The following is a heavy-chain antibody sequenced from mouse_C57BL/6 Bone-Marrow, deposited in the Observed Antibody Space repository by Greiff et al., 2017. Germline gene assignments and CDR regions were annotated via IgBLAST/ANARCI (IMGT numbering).Heavy chain of an antibody. D-gene: IGHD1-1*01. CDR1: GYTFTDYY. J-gene: IGHJ3*01. Sequence: QVQLKESGAELVRPGASVKLSCKASGYTFTDYYINWVKQRPGQGLEGIARIYPGSGNTYYNEKFKGKATLTAEKSSSTAYMQLSSLTSEDSAVYFCARAEEYYYGFAYWGQGTLVTVSA. CDR2: IYPGSGNT. CDR3: ARAEEYYYGFAY. V-gene: IGHV1-76*01.